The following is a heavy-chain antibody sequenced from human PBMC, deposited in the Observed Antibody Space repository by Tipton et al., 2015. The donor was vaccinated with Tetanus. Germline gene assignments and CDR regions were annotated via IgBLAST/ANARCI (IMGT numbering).Heavy chain of an antibody. CDR2: IKSDGSDT. D-gene: IGHD1-26*01. CDR1: GFPFSDYW. J-gene: IGHJ5*02. V-gene: IGHV3-74*01. Sequence: SLRLSCAASGFPFSDYWMHWVRQAPGKRLEWVSHIKSDGSDTHYADSVKGRFTISRDNARSTLFLYMNSLRVDDTAIYFCTRDLRRQWDLDRWGPGALVSVSS. CDR3: TRDLRRQWDLDR.